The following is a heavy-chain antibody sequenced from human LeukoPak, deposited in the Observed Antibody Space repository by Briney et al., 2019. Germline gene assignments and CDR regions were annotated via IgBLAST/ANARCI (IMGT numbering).Heavy chain of an antibody. CDR1: GFTFSNFN. V-gene: IGHV3-21*04. Sequence: GGSLRLSCAASGFTFSNFNMNWVRQAPGKGLEWVSCISSSGYSIYYADSVKGRFTISRDNSKNTLYLQMNSLRAEDTAVYYCAKEISGYSYGSGYYYYMDVWGKGTTVTISS. CDR3: AKEISGYSYGSGYYYYMDV. CDR2: ISSSGYSI. D-gene: IGHD5-18*01. J-gene: IGHJ6*03.